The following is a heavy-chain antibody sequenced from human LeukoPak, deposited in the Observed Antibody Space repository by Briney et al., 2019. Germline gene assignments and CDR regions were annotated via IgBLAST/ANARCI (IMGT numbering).Heavy chain of an antibody. D-gene: IGHD3-22*01. CDR1: GFPFGDYT. CDR2: IRSKTYGGTT. CDR3: TREKSYYYDTSGSDY. V-gene: IGHV3-49*03. J-gene: IGHJ4*02. Sequence: GGSLRLSCTASGFPFGDYTMSWFRQAPGKGLEWVGFIRSKTYGGTTEYAASVKGRFTMSRDDSKSITYLQLNSLKTEDTAVYYCTREKSYYYDTSGSDYWGQGTLVTVSS.